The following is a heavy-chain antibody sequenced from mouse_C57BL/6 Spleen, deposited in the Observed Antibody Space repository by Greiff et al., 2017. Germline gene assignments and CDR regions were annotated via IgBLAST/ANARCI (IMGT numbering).Heavy chain of an antibody. D-gene: IGHD1-1*01. CDR3: ARRIITTVVEEDYFDY. CDR1: GYTFTSYG. J-gene: IGHJ2*01. Sequence: VMLVESGAELARPGASVKLSCKASGYTFTSYGISWVKQRTGQGLEWIGEIYPRSGNTYYNEKFKGKATLTADKSSSTAYMELRSLTSEDSAVYFCARRIITTVVEEDYFDYWGQGTTLTVSS. V-gene: IGHV1-81*01. CDR2: IYPRSGNT.